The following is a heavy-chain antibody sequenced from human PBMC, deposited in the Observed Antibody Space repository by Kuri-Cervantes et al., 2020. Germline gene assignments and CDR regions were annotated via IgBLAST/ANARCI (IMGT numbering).Heavy chain of an antibody. CDR3: ARGWL. CDR1: GFTFSSYG. J-gene: IGHJ4*02. D-gene: IGHD6-19*01. V-gene: IGHV3-30*03. Sequence: GGSLRLSCAASGFTFSSYGMSWVRQAPGQGLEWVAVISSDESHIYYADSVKGRFTISRDSSKNTLYLQMDSLRAEDTAVYYCARGWLGGQGTLVTVSS. CDR2: ISSDESHI.